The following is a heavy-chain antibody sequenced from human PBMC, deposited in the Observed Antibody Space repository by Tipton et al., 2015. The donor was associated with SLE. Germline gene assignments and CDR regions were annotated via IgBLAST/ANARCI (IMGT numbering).Heavy chain of an antibody. J-gene: IGHJ3*01. V-gene: IGHV4-38-2*01. Sequence: TLSLTCAVSGYSINSGYYWGWIRQPPGKGLEWIGSSFYSGSTDYNWSLKSRVTISLDPSKNQFSLKLSSVTAADTAVYYCARTEVGGYSHSAVDLWDHGTMVTVSS. CDR2: SFYSGST. D-gene: IGHD6-25*01. CDR3: ARTEVGGYSHSAVDL. CDR1: GYSINSGYY.